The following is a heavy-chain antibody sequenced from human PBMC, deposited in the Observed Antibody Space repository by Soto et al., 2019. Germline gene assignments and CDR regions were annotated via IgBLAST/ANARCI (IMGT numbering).Heavy chain of an antibody. CDR3: ANSPGGLDGYNSDYYGMDV. CDR1: GLTFSTYA. Sequence: EVHLLESGGDLVQPGGSLRLSCTASGLTFSTYAMSWVRQAPGKGLEWVSAIGGSGTGGRTYYADSVKGRFTISRDNSKDPVYLQMNSLRADDTAVYYCANSPGGLDGYNSDYYGMDVWGQGTTVTVSS. V-gene: IGHV3-23*01. D-gene: IGHD5-12*01. CDR2: IGGSGTGGRT. J-gene: IGHJ6*02.